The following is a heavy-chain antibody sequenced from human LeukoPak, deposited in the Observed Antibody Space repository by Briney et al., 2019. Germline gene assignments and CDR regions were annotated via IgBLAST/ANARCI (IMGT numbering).Heavy chain of an antibody. J-gene: IGHJ4*02. D-gene: IGHD6-13*01. CDR2: INWNGGST. CDR3: ARDMEQQQLVSGFDY. Sequence: PGGSLRLSCAASGFTFDDYGMSWVRQAPGKGLEWVSGINWNGGSTGYADSVKGRFTISRDNAKNSLYLQMNSLRAEDTALYYCARDMEQQQLVSGFDYWGQGTLVTVSS. V-gene: IGHV3-20*04. CDR1: GFTFDDYG.